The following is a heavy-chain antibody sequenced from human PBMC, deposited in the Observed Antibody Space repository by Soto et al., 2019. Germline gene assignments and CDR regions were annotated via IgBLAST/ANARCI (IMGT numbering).Heavy chain of an antibody. V-gene: IGHV1-69*13. D-gene: IGHD5-18*01. CDR1: GGSFTYT. CDR3: ARLHSHGTYGMDV. J-gene: IGHJ6*02. Sequence: SVKVSCKASGGSFTYTLSWVRQAPGQGLEWMGGIIPIFGTTNYAQKFQGRVTITADESTKTAYMELSTLRSEDTAVYYCARLHSHGTYGMDVWGQGTTVTVSS. CDR2: IIPIFGTT.